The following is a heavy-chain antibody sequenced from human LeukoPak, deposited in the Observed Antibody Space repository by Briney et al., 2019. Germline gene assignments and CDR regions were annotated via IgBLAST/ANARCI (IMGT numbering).Heavy chain of an antibody. V-gene: IGHV3-74*01. D-gene: IGHD3-22*01. CDR2: INSDGSST. CDR3: ARAPPYYYDTTFDY. J-gene: IGHJ4*02. CDR1: GFTFSSYW. Sequence: PGGSLTLSCAASGFTFSSYWMHWVRQAPGKGRMWVSRINSDGSSTSYADSVKGRFTISRDNANNTLYLQMNSLRAEDTAVYYCARAPPYYYDTTFDYWGQGTLVTVSS.